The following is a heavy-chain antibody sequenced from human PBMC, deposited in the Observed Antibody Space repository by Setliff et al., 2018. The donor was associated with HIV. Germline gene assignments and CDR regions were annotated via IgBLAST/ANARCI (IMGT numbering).Heavy chain of an antibody. Sequence: GGSLRLSCTASGFNVNGHYMSWVRQAPGRGLECVAIFYSSSSTYYGDSVEGRFTISRDDSKNTLYLQMNSLRPEDTAVYYCARSPQGGYFDYWGQGTLVTVSS. CDR2: FYSSSST. V-gene: IGHV3-66*02. CDR3: ARSPQGGYFDY. CDR1: GFNVNGHY. J-gene: IGHJ4*03.